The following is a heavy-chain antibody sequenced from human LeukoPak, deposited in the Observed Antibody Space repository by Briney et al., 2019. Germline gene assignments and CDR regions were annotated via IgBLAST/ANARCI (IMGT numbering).Heavy chain of an antibody. J-gene: IGHJ4*02. CDR1: DYTFNTYG. V-gene: IGHV1-18*01. CDR3: ARGEETTVITPFIY. D-gene: IGHD4-23*01. Sequence: GASVKVSCTTSDYTFNTYGINWVRQAPGKGLEWMGWISARNGDTVYAQKFQGRLTLTTDTSTSTAYMELRSLSPDDTAIYYCARGEETTVITPFIYWGQGTLVTVSS. CDR2: ISARNGDT.